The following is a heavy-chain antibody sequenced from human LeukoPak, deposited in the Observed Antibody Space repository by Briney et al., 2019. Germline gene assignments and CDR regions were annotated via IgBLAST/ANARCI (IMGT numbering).Heavy chain of an antibody. CDR1: GGSISSYY. D-gene: IGHD4-17*01. V-gene: IGHV4-59*01. CDR3: ARVNYGDYGPAY. J-gene: IGHJ4*02. CDR2: IYYTGST. Sequence: SETLSLTCTVSGGSISSYYWSWLRQPPGKGLEWIGYIYYTGSTNCSPSLKSRVTISVDTSKNQFSLELSSVTAADTAVYYCARVNYGDYGPAYWGQGTLVTVSS.